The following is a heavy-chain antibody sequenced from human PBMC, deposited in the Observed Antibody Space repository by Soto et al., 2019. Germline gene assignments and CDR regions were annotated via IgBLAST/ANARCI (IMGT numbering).Heavy chain of an antibody. V-gene: IGHV4-39*01. CDR2: IYYSGST. CDR3: ARHVYSNYVHPIDY. CDR1: GGSISSSSYY. Sequence: GGSISSSSYYWGWIRQPPGKGLEWIGSIYYSGSTYYNPSLKSRVTISVDTSKNQFSLKLSSVTAADTAVYYCARHVYSNYVHPIDYWGQGTLVTAPQ. D-gene: IGHD4-4*01. J-gene: IGHJ4*02.